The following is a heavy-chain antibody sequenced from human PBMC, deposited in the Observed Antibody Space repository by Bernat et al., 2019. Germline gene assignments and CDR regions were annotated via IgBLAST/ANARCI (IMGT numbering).Heavy chain of an antibody. CDR2: IWYDGSNK. J-gene: IGHJ6*03. Sequence: QVQLVESGGGVVQPGRSLRLSCAASGFTFSSYGMHWVRQAPGKGLEWVAVIWYDGSNKYYADSVKGRFTISRDNSKNTLYLQMNSLRAEDTAVYYCAGGPVYMDVWGKGTTVTVSS. V-gene: IGHV3-33*01. CDR3: AGGPVYMDV. CDR1: GFTFSSYG.